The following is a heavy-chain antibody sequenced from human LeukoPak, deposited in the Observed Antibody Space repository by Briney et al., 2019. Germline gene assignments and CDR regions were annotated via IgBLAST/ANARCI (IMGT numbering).Heavy chain of an antibody. D-gene: IGHD6-6*01. V-gene: IGHV3-23*01. CDR2: ISGSGGST. Sequence: GGSLRLSCAASGFTFSSYAMSWVRQAPGKGLEWVSVISGSGGSTYYADSVKGRFTISRDNSKNTLYLQMNSLRAEDTAVYYCAKDHRYSSSSPSGYWGQGTLVTVSS. CDR1: GFTFSSYA. J-gene: IGHJ4*02. CDR3: AKDHRYSSSSPSGY.